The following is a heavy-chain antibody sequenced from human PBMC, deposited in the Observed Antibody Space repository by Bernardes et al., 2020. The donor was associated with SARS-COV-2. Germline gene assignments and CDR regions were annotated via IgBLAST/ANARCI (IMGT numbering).Heavy chain of an antibody. J-gene: IGHJ4*02. D-gene: IGHD1-1*01. CDR2: ISGSGDVI. Sequence: GGSLRLSCAASGFTFLSYSMTWVRQTPGKGLQWISSISGSGDVIYYADSVRGRFTVSRDNVKKSMYLQMSSLRGDDTAVYYCARGGWATEPRRSDDYWGQGTQVTVST. CDR3: ARGGWATEPRRSDDY. CDR1: GFTFLSYS. V-gene: IGHV3-48*01.